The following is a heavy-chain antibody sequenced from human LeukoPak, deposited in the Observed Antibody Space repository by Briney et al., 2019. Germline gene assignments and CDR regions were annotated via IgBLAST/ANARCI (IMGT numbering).Heavy chain of an antibody. J-gene: IGHJ4*02. CDR3: AKVATRYYDSRGYYSHYFDY. D-gene: IGHD3-22*01. CDR2: ISWNSGSI. V-gene: IGHV3-9*03. Sequence: GESLRLSCAASGFTFDDYAMSWVRQAPGKGLEWVSGISWNSGSIGYADSVKGRLTISRDNAKNSLYLQMNSLRAEDMALYYCAKVATRYYDSRGYYSHYFDYWGQGTLVTVSS. CDR1: GFTFDDYA.